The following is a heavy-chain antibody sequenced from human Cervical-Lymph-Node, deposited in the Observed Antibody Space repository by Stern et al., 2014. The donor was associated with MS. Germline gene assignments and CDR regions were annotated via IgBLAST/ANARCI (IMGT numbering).Heavy chain of an antibody. CDR2: IIPTVDTT. Sequence: VQLLESGAEVKKPGSSVKVSCKASGGTFSSDVISWVRQAPGQGLEWMGGIIPTVDTTDYAQRFQGRVKITADESMSTAYMELSSLRSEDTALYYCATTFRWGQGTLITVSS. CDR3: ATTFR. D-gene: IGHD3-16*01. J-gene: IGHJ4*02. V-gene: IGHV1-69*01. CDR1: GGTFSSDV.